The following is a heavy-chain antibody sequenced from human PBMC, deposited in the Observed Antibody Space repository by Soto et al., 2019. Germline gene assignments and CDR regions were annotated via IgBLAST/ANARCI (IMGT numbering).Heavy chain of an antibody. Sequence: GESLKISCKGSGYSFTSYWISWVRQMPGKGLEWMGRIDPSDSYTNYSPSFQGHVTISADKSISTAYLQWSSLKASDTAMYYCARVHVMVVAGSTFDYWGHGTLVTVSS. J-gene: IGHJ4*01. CDR2: IDPSDSYT. CDR3: ARVHVMVVAGSTFDY. CDR1: GYSFTSYW. V-gene: IGHV5-10-1*01. D-gene: IGHD6-19*01.